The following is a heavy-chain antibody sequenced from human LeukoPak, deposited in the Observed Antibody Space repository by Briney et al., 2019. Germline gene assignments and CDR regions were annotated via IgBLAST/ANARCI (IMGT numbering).Heavy chain of an antibody. CDR3: ATAPYGSIGIFDY. CDR2: ISWDGDST. V-gene: IGHV3-43D*03. CDR1: GFTFSSYG. D-gene: IGHD3-22*01. Sequence: GGTLRLSCAASGFTFSSYGMSWVRQAPGKGLECVSLISWDGDSTYYSDSVKGRFTISRDNNKNSLYLQMNSLRTEDTALYYCATAPYGSIGIFDYWGQGTLVTVSS. J-gene: IGHJ4*02.